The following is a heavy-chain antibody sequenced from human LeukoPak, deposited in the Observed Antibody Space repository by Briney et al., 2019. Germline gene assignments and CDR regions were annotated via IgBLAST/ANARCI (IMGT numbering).Heavy chain of an antibody. Sequence: SETLSLTCAISGDSVSSNSAAWNWLRQTPSRGLEWLGNTYYRSKWYNEYAESVKSRITVNPDTSRNQFSLQLNSVTPEDTAVYYCARGVYYSFDYWGQGTLVTVSS. CDR1: GDSVSSNSAA. CDR3: ARGVYYSFDY. V-gene: IGHV6-1*01. D-gene: IGHD2/OR15-2a*01. J-gene: IGHJ4*02. CDR2: TYYRSKWYN.